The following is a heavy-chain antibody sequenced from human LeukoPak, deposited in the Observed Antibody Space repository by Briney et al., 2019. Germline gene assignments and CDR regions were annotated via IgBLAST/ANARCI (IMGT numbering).Heavy chain of an antibody. D-gene: IGHD6-13*01. Sequence: GGSLRLSCAASGFTFSSYAMSWVRQAPGKGLEWVSAISGSGGTGTYYADSVKGRFTISRDNSKNTLYLQMNSLRAEDTAVYYCARASLGPQQLPLGGMGVWGQGTTVTVSS. V-gene: IGHV3-23*01. CDR2: ISGSGGTGT. CDR3: ARASLGPQQLPLGGMGV. J-gene: IGHJ6*02. CDR1: GFTFSSYA.